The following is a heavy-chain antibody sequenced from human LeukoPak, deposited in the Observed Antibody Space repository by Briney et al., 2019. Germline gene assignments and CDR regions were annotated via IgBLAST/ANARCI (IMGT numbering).Heavy chain of an antibody. J-gene: IGHJ4*02. CDR2: IKQDGTDK. CDR3: EREKLDSRGYVDY. CDR1: GFTFSTYW. D-gene: IGHD3-22*01. Sequence: PGGSLILACAGSGFTFSTYWMSWVRQAPGKGLDWVANIKQDGTDKYYVDSVKGRFTISRDNAKNLLYLQMNSLRAEDTAVYYCEREKLDSRGYVDYWGQGTLVTVSS. V-gene: IGHV3-7*01.